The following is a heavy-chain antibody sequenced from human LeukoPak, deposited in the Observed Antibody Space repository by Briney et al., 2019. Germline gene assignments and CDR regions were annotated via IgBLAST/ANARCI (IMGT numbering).Heavy chain of an antibody. CDR1: GYTFTSYG. D-gene: IGHD5-24*01. V-gene: IGHV1-18*01. Sequence: ASVKVSCKASGYTFTSYGISWVRQAPGQGLEWMGWISAYNGNTNYAQKLQGRVTMTTDTSTSTAYMELRSLRSDDTAVYYCASDSIEPSWPAIYYYYGMDVWGQGTTVTVSS. CDR2: ISAYNGNT. J-gene: IGHJ6*02. CDR3: ASDSIEPSWPAIYYYYGMDV.